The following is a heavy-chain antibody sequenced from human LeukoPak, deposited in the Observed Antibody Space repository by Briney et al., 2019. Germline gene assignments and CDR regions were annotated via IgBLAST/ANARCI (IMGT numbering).Heavy chain of an antibody. V-gene: IGHV3-66*01. CDR2: IHISTST. Sequence: GGSLRLSCVASGFTVSSNHMTWVRQVPGKGLEWVSTIHISTSTYYADSVKGRFTISRDNSENTLYLQMNSLRADDTAVYYCVSPRGFSYGYFDYWGQGTLVTVSS. CDR3: VSPRGFSYGYFDY. CDR1: GFTVSSNH. D-gene: IGHD5-18*01. J-gene: IGHJ4*02.